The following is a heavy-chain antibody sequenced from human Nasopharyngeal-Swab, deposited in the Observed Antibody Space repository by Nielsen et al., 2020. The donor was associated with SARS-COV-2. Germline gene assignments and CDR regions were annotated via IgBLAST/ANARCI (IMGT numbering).Heavy chain of an antibody. D-gene: IGHD3-22*01. Sequence: TLSLTCTVSGGSISSGSYYWSWIRQPAGKGLEWIGRIYTSGSTNYNPSLKSRVTISVDTSKNQFSLKLSSVTAADTAVYYCARDGDYYDSSGPWYFDLWGRGTLVTVSS. J-gene: IGHJ2*01. CDR1: GGSISSGSYY. CDR3: ARDGDYYDSSGPWYFDL. V-gene: IGHV4-61*02. CDR2: IYTSGST.